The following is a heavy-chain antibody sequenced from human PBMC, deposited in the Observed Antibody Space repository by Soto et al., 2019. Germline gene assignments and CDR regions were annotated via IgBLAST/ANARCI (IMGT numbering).Heavy chain of an antibody. CDR1: GYTFTSHD. D-gene: IGHD4-17*01. Sequence: QVQLVQSGAEVKKSGASVKVSCKASGYTFTSHDINWVRQATGQGLEWMGWMNPNSGNTGYAQKFQGRVTMTRNTSIRTAYMELRSLRSEDTAVYYCARWDYGYSARFDYWGQGTLVTVSS. CDR2: MNPNSGNT. V-gene: IGHV1-8*01. CDR3: ARWDYGYSARFDY. J-gene: IGHJ4*02.